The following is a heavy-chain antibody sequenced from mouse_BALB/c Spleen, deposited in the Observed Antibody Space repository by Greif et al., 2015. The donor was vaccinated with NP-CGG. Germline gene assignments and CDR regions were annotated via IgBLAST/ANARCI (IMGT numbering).Heavy chain of an antibody. J-gene: IGHJ4*01. D-gene: IGHD1-1*02. Sequence: QVQLQQPGAELVKPGASVKLSCKASGYTFTSYYMYWVKQRPGQGLEWIGGINPSNGGTNFNEKFKSKATLTVDKSSSTAYMQLSSLTSVDSAVYYCTRYGGLDHFYAMDYWGQGTSVTVSS. V-gene: IGHV1S81*02. CDR2: INPSNGGT. CDR1: GYTFTSYY. CDR3: TRYGGLDHFYAMDY.